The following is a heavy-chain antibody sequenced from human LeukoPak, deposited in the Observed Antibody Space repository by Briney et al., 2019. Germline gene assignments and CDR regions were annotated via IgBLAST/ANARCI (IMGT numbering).Heavy chain of an antibody. D-gene: IGHD2-2*01. Sequence: SETLSLTCGVYGGSFSGYYWSWIRQSPGKGLEWIGEINHSGSTNYNPSLKSRVTVPLDTSKNQFSLKLRSVTAADTAMYFCARGRTGYQLLPTKKYDHYYYIDVWGKGTTVTVSS. J-gene: IGHJ6*03. CDR1: GGSFSGYY. CDR2: INHSGST. CDR3: ARGRTGYQLLPTKKYDHYYYIDV. V-gene: IGHV4-34*01.